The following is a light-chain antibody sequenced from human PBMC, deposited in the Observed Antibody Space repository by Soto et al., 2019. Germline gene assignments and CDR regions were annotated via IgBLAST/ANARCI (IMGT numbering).Light chain of an antibody. CDR3: SSFAVSNSFV. V-gene: IGLV2-8*01. CDR1: SNDVGGYNY. J-gene: IGLJ1*01. CDR2: EAN. Sequence: QSVLTQPLSASGSPGQSVTISCTGTSNDVGGYNYVSWYQQHPGKAPKLMIYEANKRPSGVPDRFSGSKSGNTASLTVSGLQAEDEADYYCSSFAVSNSFVFGTGTKVTV.